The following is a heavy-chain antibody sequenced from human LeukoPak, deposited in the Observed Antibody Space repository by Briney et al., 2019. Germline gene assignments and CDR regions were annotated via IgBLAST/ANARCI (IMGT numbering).Heavy chain of an antibody. D-gene: IGHD3-10*01. Sequence: GRSLRLSCAASGFTFRNYAMHWVRQAPGKGLEWVAVIWYDRSNKYYAESVKGRFTISRDNSKNTLYLQMDSLGAEDTAVYYCARTQGRFYGSGTYEGFDYWSQGTLVTVSS. V-gene: IGHV3-33*01. CDR2: IWYDRSNK. CDR1: GFTFRNYA. CDR3: ARTQGRFYGSGTYEGFDY. J-gene: IGHJ4*02.